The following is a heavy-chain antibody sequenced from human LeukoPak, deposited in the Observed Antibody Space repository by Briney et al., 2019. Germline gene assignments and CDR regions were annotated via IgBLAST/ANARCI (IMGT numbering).Heavy chain of an antibody. CDR3: ARGILGYCSSTSCYGPPPFDY. Sequence: GRSLRLSCAASGFTFRGHVMHWVRQAPGKGLEWVAVISYDGSNKYYADSVKGRFTISRDNSKNTLYLQMNSLRAEDTAVYYCARGILGYCSSTSCYGPPPFDYWGQGTLVTVSS. CDR2: ISYDGSNK. CDR1: GFTFRGHV. D-gene: IGHD2-2*01. J-gene: IGHJ4*02. V-gene: IGHV3-30*19.